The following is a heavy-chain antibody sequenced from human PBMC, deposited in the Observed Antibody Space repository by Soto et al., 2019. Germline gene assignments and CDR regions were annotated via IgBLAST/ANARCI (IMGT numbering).Heavy chain of an antibody. CDR3: ARAMGTDGWSNHPFDI. Sequence: GGSLRLSRAASGFSFSRYWMDRVLQAPRKGLEWVATIKHDGSEKYYVDSVKGRFIISRDNAKNSVFLQMNGLRVEDTAVYFCARAMGTDGWSNHPFDIWGQGTMVTVSS. J-gene: IGHJ3*02. D-gene: IGHD6-19*01. CDR2: IKHDGSEK. V-gene: IGHV3-7*04. CDR1: GFSFSRYW.